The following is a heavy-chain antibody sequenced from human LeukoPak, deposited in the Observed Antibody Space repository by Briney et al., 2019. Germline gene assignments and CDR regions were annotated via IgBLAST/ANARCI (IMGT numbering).Heavy chain of an antibody. CDR3: VRDRDWAFAY. J-gene: IGHJ4*02. CDR1: AITFSSFN. D-gene: IGHD2-21*01. Sequence: GGSLRLSCAASAITFSSFNMNWVRQAPGRGLEWVSYIGSSYNIYYADSVNGRFTISRDNAKNSLYLQMNSLGAEDTAVYYCVRDRDWAFAYRGQGTLVTVSS. V-gene: IGHV3-48*01. CDR2: IGSSYNI.